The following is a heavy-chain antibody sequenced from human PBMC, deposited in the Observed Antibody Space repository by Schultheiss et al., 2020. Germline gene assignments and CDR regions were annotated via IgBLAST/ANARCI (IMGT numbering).Heavy chain of an antibody. Sequence: SETLSLTCTVSGGSISSGSYYWSWIRQPAGKGLEWIGRIYTSGSTNYNPSLKSRVTISVDKSKNQFSLKLSSVTAADTAVYYCASVQLWSLGGFDYWGQGTLVTVSS. V-gene: IGHV4-61*02. D-gene: IGHD5-18*01. J-gene: IGHJ4*02. CDR3: ASVQLWSLGGFDY. CDR2: IYTSGST. CDR1: GGSISSGSYY.